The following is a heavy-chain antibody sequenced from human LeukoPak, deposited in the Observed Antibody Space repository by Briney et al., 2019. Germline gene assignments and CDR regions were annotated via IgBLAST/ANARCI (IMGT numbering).Heavy chain of an antibody. CDR3: ARRGRYSYGSYFDY. Sequence: GESLKISCKGSGYSFTSYWIGWVRQVPGKGLEWMGIIYPGDSDTAYSPSFQGQVTVSADKTITTAYLQWSSLKASDTAMYYCARRGRYSYGSYFDYWGQGTLVTVSS. CDR1: GYSFTSYW. J-gene: IGHJ4*02. CDR2: IYPGDSDT. D-gene: IGHD5-18*01. V-gene: IGHV5-51*01.